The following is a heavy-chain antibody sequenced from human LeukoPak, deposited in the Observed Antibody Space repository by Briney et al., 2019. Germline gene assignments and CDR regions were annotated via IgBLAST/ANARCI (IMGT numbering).Heavy chain of an antibody. CDR2: ISYDGSNK. D-gene: IGHD6-19*01. V-gene: IGHV3-30*18. CDR1: GFTFSSCG. Sequence: GGSLRLSCAASGFTFSSCGMHWVRQAPGKGLEWVAVISYDGSNKYYADSVKGRFTISRDNSKNTLYLQMDNLRAEDTAVYYCAKYQRQWLPKGGFDYWGQGTLVTVSS. CDR3: AKYQRQWLPKGGFDY. J-gene: IGHJ4*02.